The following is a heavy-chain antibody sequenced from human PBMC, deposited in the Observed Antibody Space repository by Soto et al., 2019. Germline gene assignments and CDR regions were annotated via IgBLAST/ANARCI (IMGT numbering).Heavy chain of an antibody. CDR1: GFTFSGVS. CDR3: IRHDPNWYWY. J-gene: IGHJ4*02. Sequence: EVQLVESGGGLVQPGGSLKLSCEASGFTFSGVSMHWVRQASGKGLEWVGRIRSKSNNYATAYAASVSGRFTVSRDDSKNTAYLQMNSLKTEDTAVYYCIRHDPNWYWYWGRGTLVTVSS. CDR2: IRSKSNNYAT. D-gene: IGHD2-8*02. V-gene: IGHV3-73*02.